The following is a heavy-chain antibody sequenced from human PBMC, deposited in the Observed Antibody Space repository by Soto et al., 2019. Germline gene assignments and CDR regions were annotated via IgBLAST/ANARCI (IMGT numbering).Heavy chain of an antibody. J-gene: IGHJ5*02. CDR3: ARDAAMYYYDSSGSSDP. V-gene: IGHV3-11*01. CDR2: ISSSGSTI. Sequence: GGSLRLSCAASGFTFSDYYMSWIRQAPGKGLEWVSYISSSGSTIYYADSVKGRFTISRDNAKNSLYLQMNSLRAEDTAVYYCARDAAMYYYDSSGSSDPWGQGTLVTVSS. CDR1: GFTFSDYY. D-gene: IGHD3-22*01.